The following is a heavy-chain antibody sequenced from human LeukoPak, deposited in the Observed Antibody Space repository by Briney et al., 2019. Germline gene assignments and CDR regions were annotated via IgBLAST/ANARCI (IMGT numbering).Heavy chain of an antibody. CDR1: GGSFSGYY. V-gene: IGHV4-34*01. J-gene: IGHJ4*02. CDR2: INHSGST. Sequence: SETLSLTCAVYGGSFSGYYWSWIRQPPVKGLEWIGEINHSGSTNYNPSLKSRVTISVDTSKNQFSLKLSSVTAADTAVYYCARPARQVAWIQLRNVGFDYWGQGTLVTVSS. CDR3: ARPARQVAWIQLRNVGFDY. D-gene: IGHD5-18*01.